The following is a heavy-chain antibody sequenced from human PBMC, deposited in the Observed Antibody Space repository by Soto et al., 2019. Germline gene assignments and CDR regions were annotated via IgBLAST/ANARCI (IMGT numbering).Heavy chain of an antibody. Sequence: ASVKVSCKASGYTFTRYGISWVRQAPGQGLEWMGWISGYNGDTKYAQKFQGRVTMTVATSTTTAYMELRSLTSDDRAVYYCAKNGQPPYYYYGMDVWGQGTTVTVSS. V-gene: IGHV1-18*01. CDR2: ISGYNGDT. J-gene: IGHJ6*02. CDR1: GYTFTRYG. D-gene: IGHD2-8*01. CDR3: AKNGQPPYYYYGMDV.